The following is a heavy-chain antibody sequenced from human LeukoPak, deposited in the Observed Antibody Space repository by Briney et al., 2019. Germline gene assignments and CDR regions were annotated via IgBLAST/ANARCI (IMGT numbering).Heavy chain of an antibody. V-gene: IGHV4-59*12. CDR1: GGSISSYY. D-gene: IGHD6-13*01. CDR2: IYYSGST. J-gene: IGHJ4*02. Sequence: SETLSLTCTVSGGSISSYYWSWIRQPPGKGLEWIGYIYYSGSTNYNPSLKSRVTLSVDTSRNQFSLRLSSVTAADTAVYYCARDGRGYASSWYFDLWGQGTLVTVSS. CDR3: ARDGRGYASSWYFDL.